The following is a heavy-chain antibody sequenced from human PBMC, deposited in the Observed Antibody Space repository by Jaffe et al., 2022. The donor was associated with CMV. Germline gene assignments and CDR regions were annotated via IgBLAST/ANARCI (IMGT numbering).Heavy chain of an antibody. CDR1: GGTFSSYA. V-gene: IGHV1-69*01. J-gene: IGHJ5*02. CDR3: ARENPGYCSSTSCSWGWFDP. CDR2: IIPIFGTA. D-gene: IGHD2-2*01. Sequence: QVQLVQSGAEVKKPGSSVKVSCKASGGTFSSYAISWVRQAPGQGLEWMGGIIPIFGTANYAQKFQGRVTITADESTSTAYMELSSLRSEDTAVYYCARENPGYCSSTSCSWGWFDPWGQGTLVTVSS.